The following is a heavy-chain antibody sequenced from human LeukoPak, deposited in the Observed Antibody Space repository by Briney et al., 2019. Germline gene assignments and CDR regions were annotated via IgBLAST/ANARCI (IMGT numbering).Heavy chain of an antibody. CDR3: AKDSYGDYQWGFFDY. D-gene: IGHD4-17*01. J-gene: IGHJ4*02. CDR2: ISGSGGST. CDR1: GFTFSSYA. Sequence: GGSLRLSCAAPGFTFSSYAMSWVRQAPGKGLEWVSAISGSGGSTYYADSVKGRFTISRDNSKNTLYLQMNSLRAEDTAVYYCAKDSYGDYQWGFFDYWGQGTLVTVSS. V-gene: IGHV3-23*01.